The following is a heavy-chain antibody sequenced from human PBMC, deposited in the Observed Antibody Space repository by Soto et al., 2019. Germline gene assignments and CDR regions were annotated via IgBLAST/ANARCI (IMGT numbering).Heavy chain of an antibody. CDR2: INWSTGTT. J-gene: IGHJ4*02. V-gene: IGHV3-9*01. D-gene: IGHD3-16*01. CDR3: AIKDYGRGGSDS. CDR1: GFNFQNYA. Sequence: DVQLVESGGGLVLPGRSLTLSCVASGFNFQNYAMQWVRQVPGKGLEWVSGINWSTGTTGYADTVKGRFLLSRDNARNSLYLEMDRLRVEDTAFYYWAIKDYGRGGSDSWGPGTLVTVSS.